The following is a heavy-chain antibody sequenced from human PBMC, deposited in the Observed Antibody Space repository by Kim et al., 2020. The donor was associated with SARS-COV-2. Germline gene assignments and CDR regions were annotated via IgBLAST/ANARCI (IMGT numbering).Heavy chain of an antibody. CDR3: VKGGAH. V-gene: IGHV3-74*01. CDR2: DGSST. Sequence: DGSSTGYADSVKGRFTISRDNAKNTVNLQMNSLRGDDTAVYYCVKGGAHWGQGSLVTVSS. D-gene: IGHD2-15*01. J-gene: IGHJ4*02.